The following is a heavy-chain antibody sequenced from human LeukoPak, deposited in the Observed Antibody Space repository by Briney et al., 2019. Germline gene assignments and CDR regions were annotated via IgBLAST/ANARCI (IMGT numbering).Heavy chain of an antibody. CDR3: ARGLPTRGSSWFEP. J-gene: IGHJ5*02. CDR1: GYTFTSSD. V-gene: IGHV1-8*01. CDR2: MNPNTGNR. Sequence: ASVTVSFKASGYTFTSSDINWVRQAAGQGLEWLGWMNPNTGNRAYAPKFQGRVTMTRDTSSSTAYMELSSLTSDDTAVYYCARGLPTRGSSWFEPWGQGTLVTVSS. D-gene: IGHD3-10*01.